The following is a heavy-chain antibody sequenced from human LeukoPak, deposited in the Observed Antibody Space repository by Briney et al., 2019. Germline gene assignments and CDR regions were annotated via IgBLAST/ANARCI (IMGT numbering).Heavy chain of an antibody. CDR1: GGSISNYY. CDR3: ARGSESSLYGMDV. V-gene: IGHV4-59*01. CDR2: IYNSGSFYYSGST. D-gene: IGHD2-15*01. J-gene: IGHJ6*02. Sequence: PSETLSLTCTVAGGSISNYYWSWIRQPPGKGLEWVGYIYNSGSFYYSGSTNYNPSLKSRVTISVDTSKNQFSLNLSSVTAADTAVYYCARGSESSLYGMDVWGQGTTVTVSS.